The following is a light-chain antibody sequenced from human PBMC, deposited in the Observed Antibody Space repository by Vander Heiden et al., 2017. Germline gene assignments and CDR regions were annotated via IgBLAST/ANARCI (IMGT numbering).Light chain of an antibody. V-gene: IGKV1-39*01. CDR3: RQSYRSPLT. Sequence: DIQMTQSPPSLSASLGDRVTITCRASQTIADYLNWYQQKLEKAPKILIVAASTLASRVPSRFSGSGSGTEFPLTMSSLQPENFAGYYCRQSYRSPLTFGGGTKVDIK. CDR2: AAS. CDR1: QTIADY. J-gene: IGKJ4*01.